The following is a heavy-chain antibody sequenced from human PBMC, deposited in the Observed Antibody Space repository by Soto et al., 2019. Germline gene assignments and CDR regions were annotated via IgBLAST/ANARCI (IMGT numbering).Heavy chain of an antibody. Sequence: QVQLQESGPGLVKASQTLSLTCTVSGGSISSGGYYWSWIRPHPGKGLEWIGYIYNSGSTYYNPSLQSRVTISAHTSKNQFSPQLSSVTAADTAVYYCARDPAPWGQGNLVTVSS. V-gene: IGHV4-31*03. CDR1: GGSISSGGYY. CDR3: ARDPAP. J-gene: IGHJ5*02. CDR2: IYNSGST.